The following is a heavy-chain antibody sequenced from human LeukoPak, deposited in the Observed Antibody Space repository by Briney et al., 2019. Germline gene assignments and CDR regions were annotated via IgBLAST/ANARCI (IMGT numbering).Heavy chain of an antibody. CDR1: GFSFSSFS. V-gene: IGHV3-30-3*01. CDR2: ISSEGSKK. J-gene: IGHJ4*02. Sequence: PGGSLRLSCAASGFSFSSFSIHWVRQALGKGLEWVAVISSEGSKKFYADSVEGRFTISRDNSKNTVYLQMNSLGAEDTAVYYCAREPHYYDSRGYYTPYTDYWGQGTLVTVSA. CDR3: AREPHYYDSRGYYTPYTDY. D-gene: IGHD3-22*01.